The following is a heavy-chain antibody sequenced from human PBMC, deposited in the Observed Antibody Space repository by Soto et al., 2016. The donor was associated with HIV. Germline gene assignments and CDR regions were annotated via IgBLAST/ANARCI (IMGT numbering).Heavy chain of an antibody. J-gene: IGHJ5*02. CDR2: ISGSGGST. CDR3: AKDLSGRGGSPGPWFDP. Sequence: EVQLLESGGGLVQPGGSLRLSCAASGFTFSSYAMSWVRQAPGKGLEWVSAISGSGGSTYYADSVKGRFTISRDNSKNTLYLQMNSLRAEDTAVYYCAKDLSGRGGSPGPWFDPWGQGTLVTVSS. CDR1: GFTFSSYA. V-gene: IGHV3-23*01. D-gene: IGHD3-10*01.